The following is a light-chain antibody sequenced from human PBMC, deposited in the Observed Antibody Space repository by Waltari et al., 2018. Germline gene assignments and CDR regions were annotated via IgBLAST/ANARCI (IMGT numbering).Light chain of an antibody. V-gene: IGLV2-8*01. CDR1: SSDVGGSNY. Sequence: QSALTQPPSASGSPGQSVTIPCTGTSSDVGGSNYVSWSQQYPGKAPKLMVYEVSKRPSGVPNRFSGSKSGNTASLTVSGLQADDEADYYCSSYAGSVWVFGGGTTLTVL. CDR3: SSYAGSVWV. J-gene: IGLJ3*02. CDR2: EVS.